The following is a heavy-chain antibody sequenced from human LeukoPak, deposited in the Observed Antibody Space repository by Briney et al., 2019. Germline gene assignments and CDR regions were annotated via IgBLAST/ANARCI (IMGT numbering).Heavy chain of an antibody. CDR1: GGSFSGYY. D-gene: IGHD5-18*01. V-gene: IGHV4-34*01. Sequence: SETLSLTCAVYGGSFSGYYWSWIRQPPGKGLEWIGEINHSGSTNYNPSLKSRVTISVDTSKNQFSLKLSTVTAADTAVYYCARVPSYGYLNWFDPWGQGTLVTVSS. J-gene: IGHJ5*02. CDR2: INHSGST. CDR3: ARVPSYGYLNWFDP.